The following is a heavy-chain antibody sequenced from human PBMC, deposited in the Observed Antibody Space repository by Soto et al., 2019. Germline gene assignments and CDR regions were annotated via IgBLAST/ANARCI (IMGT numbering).Heavy chain of an antibody. CDR2: IIPIFGTA. Sequence: QVQLVQSGAEVKKPGSSVKVSCKASRGTFSSYAISWVRQAPGQGLEWMGGIIPIFGTANYAQKFQGRVTITADESTSTAYMELSSLRSEDTAVYYCASYIVGAYTSTYYYYGMDVWGQGTTVTVSS. J-gene: IGHJ6*02. CDR1: RGTFSSYA. D-gene: IGHD1-26*01. V-gene: IGHV1-69*01. CDR3: ASYIVGAYTSTYYYYGMDV.